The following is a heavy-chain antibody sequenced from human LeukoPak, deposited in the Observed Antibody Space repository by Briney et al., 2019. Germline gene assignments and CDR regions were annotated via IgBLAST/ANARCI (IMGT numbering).Heavy chain of an antibody. V-gene: IGHV1-69*05. CDR3: AREIRYSSWDN. Sequence: SVKVSCKASGGTSSSYAISWVRQAPGQGLEWMGRIIPIFGTANYAQKFQGIVTITTDESTSTAYMELSSLRSEDTAVYYCAREIRYSSWDNWGQGTLVTVSP. CDR1: GGTSSSYA. J-gene: IGHJ4*02. D-gene: IGHD6-13*01. CDR2: IIPIFGTA.